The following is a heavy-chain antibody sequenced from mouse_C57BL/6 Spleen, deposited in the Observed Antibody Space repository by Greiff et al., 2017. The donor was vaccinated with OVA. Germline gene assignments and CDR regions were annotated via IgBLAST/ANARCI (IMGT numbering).Heavy chain of an antibody. CDR2: INPNNGGT. CDR3: ARYGVYGSSSDYFDY. CDR1: GYTFTDYN. J-gene: IGHJ2*01. Sequence: EVQLQQSGPELVKPGASVKMSCKASGYTFTDYNMHWVKQSHGKSLEWIGYINPNNGGTSYNQKFKGKATLTVNKSSSTAYMELRSLTSEDSAVYYCARYGVYGSSSDYFDYWGQGTTLTVSS. D-gene: IGHD1-1*01. V-gene: IGHV1-22*01.